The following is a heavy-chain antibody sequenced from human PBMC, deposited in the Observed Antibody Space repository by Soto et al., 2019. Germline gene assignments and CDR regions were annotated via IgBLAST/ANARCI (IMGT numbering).Heavy chain of an antibody. CDR1: GFTFSNYW. Sequence: EVQLVESGGGLVQPGGSLRLSCAASGFTFSNYWMYWVRQAPGKGLVWVSRINSDGSVSSYADSVKGRLTISRDNVKNTLYLQMDCLRAEDTAVYYCAIGDCVGGTCYSLAGSFYYYMDVWGKGTTVTVFS. CDR2: INSDGSVS. V-gene: IGHV3-74*01. CDR3: AIGDCVGGTCYSLAGSFYYYMDV. J-gene: IGHJ6*03. D-gene: IGHD2-15*01.